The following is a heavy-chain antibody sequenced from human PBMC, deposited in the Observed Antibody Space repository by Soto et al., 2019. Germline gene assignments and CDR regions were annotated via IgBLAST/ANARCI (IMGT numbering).Heavy chain of an antibody. V-gene: IGHV1-58*01. CDR3: AAELDDYADFNH. Sequence: SVKVSCNTSGFTFSKSSVQLMRQARGQRLEWIGWVVVGSDNTRYAQNFQDRVTITRDMSTSTSYMELSSLTSEDTAVYFCAAELDDYADFNHWGQGTPVTVSS. CDR2: VVVGSDNT. J-gene: IGHJ5*02. CDR1: GFTFSKSS. D-gene: IGHD4-17*01.